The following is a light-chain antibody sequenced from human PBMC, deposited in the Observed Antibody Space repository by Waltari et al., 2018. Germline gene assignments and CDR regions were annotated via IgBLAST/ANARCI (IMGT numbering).Light chain of an antibody. V-gene: IGKV3-15*01. CDR3: QQYNQWIT. CDR2: ASS. Sequence: EVEMTQSPVTLSVSPGDRATLSCRASLSVYNNLAWYQHKPGQPPRLLIYASSTMATGVPARFSGSGSGTEFTLTINSMQSEDFAVYYCQQYNQWITFGQGTRLEIK. CDR1: LSVYNN. J-gene: IGKJ5*01.